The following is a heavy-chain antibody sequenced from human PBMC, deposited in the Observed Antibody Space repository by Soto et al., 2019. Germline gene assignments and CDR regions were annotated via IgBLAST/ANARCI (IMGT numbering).Heavy chain of an antibody. V-gene: IGHV3-30*18. CDR1: GFTFRSFG. CDR3: AKADYRDYGFDY. CDR2: ISYDGSDK. Sequence: GGSLRLSCEASGFTFRSFGMHWVRQAPGKGLEWVALISYDGSDKDYADSVKGRFTISRDNSKNTLYLQMNSLRAEDTAVYYCAKADYRDYGFDYWGQGTLVTVSS. D-gene: IGHD4-17*01. J-gene: IGHJ4*02.